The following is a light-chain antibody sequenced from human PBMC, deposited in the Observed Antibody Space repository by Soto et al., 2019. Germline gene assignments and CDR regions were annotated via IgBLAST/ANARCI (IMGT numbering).Light chain of an antibody. CDR3: LQXQSYWT. CDR1: QSISRQ. J-gene: IGKJ1*01. V-gene: IGKV1-5*03. CDR2: QAS. Sequence: DIQMTQSPSTLSASVGDRVSITCRASQSISRQLAWYQQKPGKAPNLLIYQASNLETGVPSRFTGSGSGTEFTLXXSSLQPDDXXXXXXLQXQSYWTFGQGTKVEVK.